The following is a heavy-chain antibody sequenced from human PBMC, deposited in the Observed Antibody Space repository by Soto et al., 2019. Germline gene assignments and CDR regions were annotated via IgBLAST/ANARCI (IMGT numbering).Heavy chain of an antibody. CDR1: GFTFSSYA. V-gene: IGHV3-23*01. CDR3: ATVSEQHLYALDI. Sequence: PGGSLRLSCAASGFTFSSYAMSWVRQAPGKGLEWVSAISVSGGSTYYADSVKGRFTISRDNSKNTLYLQMNSLRPEDTAVYYGATVSEQHLYALDIWGPGTMVTVS. CDR2: ISVSGGST. J-gene: IGHJ3*02. D-gene: IGHD6-13*01.